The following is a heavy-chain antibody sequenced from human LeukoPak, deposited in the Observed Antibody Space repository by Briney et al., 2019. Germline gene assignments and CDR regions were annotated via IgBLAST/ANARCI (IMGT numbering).Heavy chain of an antibody. D-gene: IGHD3-3*01. CDR1: GGSISSGGYY. CDR3: ARETIDGDFWSGYHDAFDI. V-gene: IGHV4-30-2*01. J-gene: IGHJ3*02. CDR2: IYHSGST. Sequence: SQTLSLTCTVSGGSISSGGYYWSWIRQPPGKGLEWIGYIYHSGSTYYNPSLKSRVTISVDRSKNQFSLKLSSVTAADTAVYYCARETIDGDFWSGYHDAFDIWGQGTMVTVSS.